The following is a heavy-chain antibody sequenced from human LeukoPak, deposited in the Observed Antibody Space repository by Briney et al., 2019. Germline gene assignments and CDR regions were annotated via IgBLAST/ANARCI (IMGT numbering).Heavy chain of an antibody. Sequence: SETLSLTCAVYGGSFSGYYWSWIRQPPGKGLEWIGEINHSGSTNYNPSLKSRVTISVDTSKNQFSLKLSSVTAADTAVYYCARRLRYFDWLSYFDYWGQGTLVTVSS. D-gene: IGHD3-9*01. CDR3: ARRLRYFDWLSYFDY. V-gene: IGHV4-34*01. CDR2: INHSGST. CDR1: GGSFSGYY. J-gene: IGHJ4*02.